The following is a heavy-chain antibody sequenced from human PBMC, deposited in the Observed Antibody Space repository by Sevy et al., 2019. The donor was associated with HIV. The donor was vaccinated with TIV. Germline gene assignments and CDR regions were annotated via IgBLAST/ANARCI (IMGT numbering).Heavy chain of an antibody. CDR3: AKDSYFDNTVFGY. CDR1: GFTLNNYA. Sequence: GGSLRLSCAASGFTLNNYAMNWVRQAPGKGLEWVSGISGSGGSTYYADSVKGRFTISRDNSKNTLYLQMSSLRVEDTAVYYCAKDSYFDNTVFGYWGQGTLVTVSS. D-gene: IGHD3-22*01. V-gene: IGHV3-23*01. CDR2: ISGSGGST. J-gene: IGHJ4*02.